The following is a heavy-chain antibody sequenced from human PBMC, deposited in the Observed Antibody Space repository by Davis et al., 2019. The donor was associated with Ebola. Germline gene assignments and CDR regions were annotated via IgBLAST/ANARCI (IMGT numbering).Heavy chain of an antibody. V-gene: IGHV3-7*01. D-gene: IGHD3-3*01. CDR3: ARWGLRGNYDSWSGSDYYFDY. Sequence: GGSLRLSCAASGFTFSSYGMHWVRQAPGKGLEWVANIKTDGSEEHYVDSVKGRFTMSRDNAKNSLYLQLDSLRDEDTAVYYCARWGLRGNYDSWSGSDYYFDYWGQGTLVIVSS. J-gene: IGHJ4*02. CDR1: GFTFSSYG. CDR2: IKTDGSEE.